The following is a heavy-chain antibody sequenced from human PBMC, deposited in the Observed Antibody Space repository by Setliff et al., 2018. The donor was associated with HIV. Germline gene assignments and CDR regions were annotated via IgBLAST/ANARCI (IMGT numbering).Heavy chain of an antibody. V-gene: IGHV3-30*02. D-gene: IGHD1-1*01. CDR3: AKSGVRPHPSHDYYYYGMDV. Sequence: GGSLRLSCAASGFTFSSYGMHWVRQAPGKGLEWVAFIRYDGSNKYYADSVKGRFTIFRDNSKNTLYLQMNSLRAEDTAVYYCAKSGVRPHPSHDYYYYGMDVWGQGTTVTVSS. CDR2: IRYDGSNK. CDR1: GFTFSSYG. J-gene: IGHJ6*02.